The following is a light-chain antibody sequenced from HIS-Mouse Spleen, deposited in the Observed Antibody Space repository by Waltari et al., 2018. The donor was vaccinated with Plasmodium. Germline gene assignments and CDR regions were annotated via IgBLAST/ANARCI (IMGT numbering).Light chain of an antibody. V-gene: IGKV1-33*01. CDR1: QDISNY. Sequence: DIKMTQSLSPLSASVGDRVTITCQASQDISNYLNCYQQKPGKAPKPLIYDSSNLETGVPSRVSGSGSGTDFTFTISSLQPEDIATYYCQQYDNLFTFGPGTKVDIK. J-gene: IGKJ3*01. CDR3: QQYDNLFT. CDR2: DSS.